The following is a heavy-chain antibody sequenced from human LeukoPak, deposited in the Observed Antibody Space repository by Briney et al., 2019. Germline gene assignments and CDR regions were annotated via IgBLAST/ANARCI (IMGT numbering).Heavy chain of an antibody. CDR2: TIPIFGTA. Sequence: SVKVSCKASGGTFSSYAISWVRQAPGQGLEWMGGTIPIFGTANYAQKFQGRVTITTDESTSTAYMELSSLRSEDTAVYYCARAANYVWGSYRFDYWGQGALVTVSS. CDR1: GGTFSSYA. J-gene: IGHJ4*02. CDR3: ARAANYVWGSYRFDY. V-gene: IGHV1-69*05. D-gene: IGHD3-16*02.